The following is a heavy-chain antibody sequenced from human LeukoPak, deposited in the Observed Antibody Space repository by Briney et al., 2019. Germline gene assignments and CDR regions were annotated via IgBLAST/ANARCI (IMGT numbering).Heavy chain of an antibody. D-gene: IGHD3-10*01. CDR2: IKQDGSEK. J-gene: IGHJ4*02. V-gene: IGHV3-7*01. CDR1: GFTFSSYW. CDR3: ASDQFGEFLFDY. Sequence: EGSLRLSCAASGFTFSSYWMSWVRQAPGKGLEWVANIKQDGSEKYYVDSVKGRFTISRDNAKNSLYLQMNSLRAEDTAVYYCASDQFGEFLFDYWGQGTLVTVSS.